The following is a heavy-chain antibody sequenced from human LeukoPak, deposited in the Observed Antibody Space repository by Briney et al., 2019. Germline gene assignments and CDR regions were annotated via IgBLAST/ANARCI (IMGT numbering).Heavy chain of an antibody. Sequence: GGSLRLSCAASGFTFSSYAMSWVRQAPGKGLEWVSAISGSGGSTYYADSVKGRFTISRDNSKNTLYLQMNSLRAEDTAVYYCAKEVNIVVVPAATMDVWGKGTTVTVSS. D-gene: IGHD2-2*01. CDR1: GFTFSSYA. V-gene: IGHV3-23*01. J-gene: IGHJ6*04. CDR2: ISGSGGST. CDR3: AKEVNIVVVPAATMDV.